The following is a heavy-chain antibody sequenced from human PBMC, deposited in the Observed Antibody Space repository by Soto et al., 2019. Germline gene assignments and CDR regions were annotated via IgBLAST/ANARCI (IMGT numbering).Heavy chain of an antibody. CDR3: ARDRNIVVVPAAPYYYYYGMDV. CDR1: VFTFSSYS. V-gene: IGHV3-21*01. CDR2: ISSSSSYI. Sequence: GPLRRACAASVFTFSSYSMNWVRQAPGKGLEWVSSISSSSSYIYYADSVKGRFTISRDNAKNSLYLQMNSLRAEDTAVYYCARDRNIVVVPAAPYYYYYGMDVWGQGTTVSVSS. J-gene: IGHJ6*02. D-gene: IGHD2-2*01.